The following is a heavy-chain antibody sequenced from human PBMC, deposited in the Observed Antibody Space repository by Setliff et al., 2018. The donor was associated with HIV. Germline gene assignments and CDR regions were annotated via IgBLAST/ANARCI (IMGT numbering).Heavy chain of an antibody. V-gene: IGHV4-61*10. CDR2: IYYSGST. D-gene: IGHD5-18*01. J-gene: IGHJ3*02. Sequence: LSLTCTVSGGSIGSGSHYWSWIRQPAGKGLEWVGYIYYSGSTNYNPSLKSRVTISVDTSKNQFSLKLSSVTAADTAVYYCAREWYNYGPNDAFDIWGQGTMVT. CDR1: GGSIGSGSHY. CDR3: AREWYNYGPNDAFDI.